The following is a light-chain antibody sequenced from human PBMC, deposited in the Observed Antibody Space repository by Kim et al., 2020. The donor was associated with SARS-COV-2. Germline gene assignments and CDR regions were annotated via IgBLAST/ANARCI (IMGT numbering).Light chain of an antibody. CDR3: NSRDSNDNVV. V-gene: IGLV3-19*01. Sequence: SSELTQDPAVSVALGQTVRITCQGNSLRSYYATWYQKKPGQAPIVVINGKNKRPSGIPDRFSGSSSGNTASLTITGTQAGDEADYYCNSRDSNDNVVFGGGTQLTVL. J-gene: IGLJ2*01. CDR2: GKN. CDR1: SLRSYY.